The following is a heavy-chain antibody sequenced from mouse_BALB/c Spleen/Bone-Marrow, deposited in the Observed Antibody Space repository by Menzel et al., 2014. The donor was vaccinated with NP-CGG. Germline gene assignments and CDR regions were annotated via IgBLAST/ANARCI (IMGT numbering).Heavy chain of an antibody. J-gene: IGHJ3*01. D-gene: IGHD2-4*01. Sequence: EVKLMESGAELVKPGASVKLSCTASGFNIKDTYMHWVKQRSEQGLEWIGRIDPANGNTKYDPKFQGKATITADTSSNTAYLQLSSLTSEDTAVYYCAGLRPRFEFAYWGQGTLVTVSA. CDR3: AGLRPRFEFAY. CDR1: GFNIKDTY. V-gene: IGHV14-3*02. CDR2: IDPANGNT.